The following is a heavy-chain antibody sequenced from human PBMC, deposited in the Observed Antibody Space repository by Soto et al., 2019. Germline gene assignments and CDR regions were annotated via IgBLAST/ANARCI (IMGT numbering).Heavy chain of an antibody. Sequence: EVQLVESGGGLVQPGGSLRLSCAASGFTFSSYSMNWVRQAPGKGLEWVSYISSSSSTIYYADSVKGRFTISRDNAKNSLYLQMNSLRAEETAVYYCARGEYQLLDYYYYMDVWGKGTTVTVSS. V-gene: IGHV3-48*01. CDR3: ARGEYQLLDYYYYMDV. D-gene: IGHD2-2*01. CDR2: ISSSSSTI. J-gene: IGHJ6*03. CDR1: GFTFSSYS.